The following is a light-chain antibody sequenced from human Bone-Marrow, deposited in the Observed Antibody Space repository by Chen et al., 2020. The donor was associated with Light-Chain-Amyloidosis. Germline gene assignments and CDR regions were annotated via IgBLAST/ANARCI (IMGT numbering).Light chain of an antibody. CDR1: NIGSTS. J-gene: IGLJ3*02. CDR3: QVWDRSSDRPV. Sequence: SYLLTHPSSVSVAPGQTATLACGGDNIGSTSVHWYQQTPGQAPLLVVYDDSDRPSGIPERLSGSNSGNTATLTIRRVEAGDEADYYCQVWDRSSDRPVFGGGTKLTVL. CDR2: DDS. V-gene: IGLV3-21*02.